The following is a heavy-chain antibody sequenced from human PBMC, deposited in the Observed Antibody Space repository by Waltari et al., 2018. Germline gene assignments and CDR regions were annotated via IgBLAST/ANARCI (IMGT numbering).Heavy chain of an antibody. CDR1: GGTFSSYA. CDR3: ARALDDSSEVSAFDI. Sequence: QVQLVQSGAEVKKPGSSVKVSCKASGGTFSSYAISWVRQAPGQGLEWMGGIIPMLVKTNEEKKFQGRVTITTDESTSTAYMELSSLRSEDTAVYYCARALDDSSEVSAFDIWGQGTMVTVSS. J-gene: IGHJ3*02. CDR2: IIPMLVKT. D-gene: IGHD6-25*01. V-gene: IGHV1-69*05.